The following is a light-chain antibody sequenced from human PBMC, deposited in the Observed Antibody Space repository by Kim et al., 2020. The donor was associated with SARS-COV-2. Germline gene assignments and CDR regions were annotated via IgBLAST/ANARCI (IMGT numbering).Light chain of an antibody. CDR3: LQPNSYPHT. Sequence: DIQMTQSPSFLSASVGDRVTITCRASQGISSYLAWYQQKPGKAPKLLIYAASTLQSGVPSRFSGSGSGTEFTLTISSLQPEDFATYYCLQPNSYPHTFGQGTKLEI. CDR2: AAS. V-gene: IGKV1-9*01. J-gene: IGKJ2*01. CDR1: QGISSY.